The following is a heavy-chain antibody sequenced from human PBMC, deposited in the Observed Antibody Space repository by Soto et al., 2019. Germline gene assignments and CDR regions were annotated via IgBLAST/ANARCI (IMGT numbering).Heavy chain of an antibody. J-gene: IGHJ6*02. Sequence: PGEPLKISCKGSGYSFTSYWISWVRQMPGKGLEWMGRIDPSDSYTNYSPSFQGHVTISADKSISTAYLQWSSLKASDTAMYYCARLAMATRRGYYGMAVWGQGTTVTVSS. CDR2: IDPSDSYT. CDR3: ARLAMATRRGYYGMAV. CDR1: GYSFTSYW. V-gene: IGHV5-10-1*01. D-gene: IGHD5-12*01.